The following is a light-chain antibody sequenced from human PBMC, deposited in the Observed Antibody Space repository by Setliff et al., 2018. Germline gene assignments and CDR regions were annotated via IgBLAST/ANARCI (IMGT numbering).Light chain of an antibody. J-gene: IGLJ2*01. Sequence: QSALTQPPSASGSPGQSVTISCTGTGSDVGGYNYVSWYQQHPGKAPKLMIYAVTKRPSGVPDRFSGSKSANTASLTVSGLQAEDEADYYCSSYAGSNNYVLFGGGTQLTVL. CDR3: SSYAGSNNYVL. CDR1: GSDVGGYNY. CDR2: AVT. V-gene: IGLV2-8*01.